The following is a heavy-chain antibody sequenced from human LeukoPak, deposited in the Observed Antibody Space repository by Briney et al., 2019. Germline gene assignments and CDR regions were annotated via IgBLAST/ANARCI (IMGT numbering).Heavy chain of an antibody. D-gene: IGHD2-21*01. CDR3: ARGANSPFY. CDR1: GGSFSGYY. V-gene: IGHV4-34*01. J-gene: IGHJ4*02. Sequence: PSETLSLTCAVYGGSFSGYYWSWIRQPPGKGLEWIGEINHSGSTNYNPSLKSRVTISADTSKNQFSLKLSSVTAADTAVYYCARGANSPFYWGQGTLVTVSS. CDR2: INHSGST.